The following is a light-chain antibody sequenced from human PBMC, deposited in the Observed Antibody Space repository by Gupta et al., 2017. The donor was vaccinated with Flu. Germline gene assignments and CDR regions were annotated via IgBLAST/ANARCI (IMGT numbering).Light chain of an antibody. V-gene: IGKV1-5*03. CDR1: QSISSW. CDR2: KAS. CDR3: QQYNTYPWT. J-gene: IGKJ1*01. Sequence: DIQMSQSPSTLSASVGDSVTITCRTSQSISSWLAWYQHKPGRAPKLLIYKASSLESGVPSRFSGSGSGTEFTLTISSLQPDDFATYYCQQYNTYPWTFGQGTKVEFK.